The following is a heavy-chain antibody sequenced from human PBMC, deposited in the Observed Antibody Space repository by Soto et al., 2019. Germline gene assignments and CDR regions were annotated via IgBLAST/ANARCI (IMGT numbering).Heavy chain of an antibody. V-gene: IGHV1-69*01. J-gene: IGHJ4*02. CDR1: GGAFGRYS. CDR2: VIPVFNTS. Sequence: QVQLEQSGPEVKRPGTSVKVSCKASGGAFGRYSVSWVRQAPGQGLEWIGGVIPVFNTSNYSLKFPGRVAIFADLSTSSVFMELRSLRSEDTALYYCARGDEMTAVTIFEYWGQGTLVTVSS. D-gene: IGHD4-17*01. CDR3: ARGDEMTAVTIFEY.